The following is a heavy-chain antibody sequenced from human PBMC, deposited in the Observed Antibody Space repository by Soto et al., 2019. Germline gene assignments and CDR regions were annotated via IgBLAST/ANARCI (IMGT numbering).Heavy chain of an antibody. CDR3: AKDWDYYDSSGYYHY. Sequence: GGSLRLSCAASGFTFSSYGMHSVRQAPDKGLEWVAVISYDGSNKYYADSVKGRFTISRDNSKNTLYLQMNSLRAEDTAVYYCAKDWDYYDSSGYYHYWGQGTLVTVSS. D-gene: IGHD3-22*01. J-gene: IGHJ4*02. CDR2: ISYDGSNK. V-gene: IGHV3-30*18. CDR1: GFTFSSYG.